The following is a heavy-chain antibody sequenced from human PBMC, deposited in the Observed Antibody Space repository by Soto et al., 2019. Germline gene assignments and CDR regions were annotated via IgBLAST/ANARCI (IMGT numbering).Heavy chain of an antibody. Sequence: GGSLRLSCAASGFTFSSYAMHWVRQAPGKGLEWVAVISYDGSNKYYADSVKGRFTISRDNSKNTLYLQMNSLRAEDTAVYYCARASKQWLVPLFDYWGQGTLVTVSS. J-gene: IGHJ4*02. CDR3: ARASKQWLVPLFDY. CDR2: ISYDGSNK. V-gene: IGHV3-30-3*01. D-gene: IGHD6-19*01. CDR1: GFTFSSYA.